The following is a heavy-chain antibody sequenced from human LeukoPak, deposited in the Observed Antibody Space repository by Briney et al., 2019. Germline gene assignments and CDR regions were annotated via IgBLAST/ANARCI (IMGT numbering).Heavy chain of an antibody. V-gene: IGHV3-9*01. CDR3: AKHMRATNTYSFFGLDV. CDR1: GFTFKDYG. J-gene: IGHJ6*02. Sequence: GGSLRLSCAATGFTFKDYGMHWVRQPPGKGLEWVSSINWNGGGTDYADSVKGRFTISRDNAKNSLYLQLSSLRPEDTALYYCAKHMRATNTYSFFGLDVWGQGTTATVSS. D-gene: IGHD1-26*01. CDR2: INWNGGGT.